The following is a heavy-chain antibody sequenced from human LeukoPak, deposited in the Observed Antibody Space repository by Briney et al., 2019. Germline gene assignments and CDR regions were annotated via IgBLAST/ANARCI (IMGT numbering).Heavy chain of an antibody. J-gene: IGHJ3*02. CDR1: GYTFGTHW. Sequence: ASVKVSCKASGYTFGTHWMHWVRQAPGQGLEWMGWINPNSGGTNYAQKSQGRVTMTRDTSISTAYMELSRLRSDDTAVYYCTRDGKSYYDRSGYYYEFGAFDIWGQGTMVTVSS. V-gene: IGHV1-2*02. CDR2: INPNSGGT. D-gene: IGHD3-22*01. CDR3: TRDGKSYYDRSGYYYEFGAFDI.